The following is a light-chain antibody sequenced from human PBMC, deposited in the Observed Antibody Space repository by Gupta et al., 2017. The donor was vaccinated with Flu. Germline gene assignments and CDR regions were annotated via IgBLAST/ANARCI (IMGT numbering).Light chain of an antibody. CDR3: QSDEGDNWV. J-gene: IGLJ3*02. Sequence: ATISCTSSGGGVGSSDVRWHQRRPGGSPTSIIYESERRPSGVPARFSGSVDSSSNAASLVVAGRMDEDEDDYYYQSDEGDNWVFGGGTKLTVL. CDR2: ESE. V-gene: IGLV6-57*01. CDR1: GGGVGSSD.